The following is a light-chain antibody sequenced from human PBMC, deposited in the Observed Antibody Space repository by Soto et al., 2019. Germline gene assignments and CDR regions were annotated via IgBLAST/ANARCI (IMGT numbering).Light chain of an antibody. CDR3: QTWGTGYRV. CDR2: LNSDGSH. J-gene: IGLJ3*02. V-gene: IGLV4-69*02. Sequence: QSVLTQSPSATASLGASVKLTCTLSSGHSTYTIAWHQQQPEKGPRYLMRLNSDGSHTKGDGIPDRFSGSSSGAERYLTSSSLQSEDEADYYCQTWGTGYRVFGGGTKVTVL. CDR1: SGHSTYT.